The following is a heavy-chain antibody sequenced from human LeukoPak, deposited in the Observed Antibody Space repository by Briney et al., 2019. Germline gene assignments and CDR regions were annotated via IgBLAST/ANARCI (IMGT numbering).Heavy chain of an antibody. CDR3: ARESDPYYFDY. CDR1: GYTFTSHY. V-gene: IGHV1-46*01. J-gene: IGHJ4*02. Sequence: ASVKVSCKASGYTFTSHYKHWVRQAPGQGLEWMGIINSSGDYTSYAQKLQGRVTMTRDTSTSTLYMELSGLRSEDTAVYYCARESDPYYFDYWGQGTLVTVSS. CDR2: INSSGDYT.